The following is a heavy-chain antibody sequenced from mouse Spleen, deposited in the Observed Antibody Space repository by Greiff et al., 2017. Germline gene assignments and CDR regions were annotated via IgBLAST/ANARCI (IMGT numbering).Heavy chain of an antibody. CDR1: GYTFTSYW. CDR2: IDPSDSYT. V-gene: IGHV1-69*01. CDR3: ASITTVVGRYYFDY. D-gene: IGHD1-1*01. Sequence: QVQLQQPGAELVMPGASVKLSCKASGYTFTSYWMHWVKQRPGQGLEWIGEIDPSDSYTNYNQKFKGKATLTVDKSSSTAYMQLSSLTSEDSAVYYCASITTVVGRYYFDYWGQGTTLTVSS. J-gene: IGHJ2*01.